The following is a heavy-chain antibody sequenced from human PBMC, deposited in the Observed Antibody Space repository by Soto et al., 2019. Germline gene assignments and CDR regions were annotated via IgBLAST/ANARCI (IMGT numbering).Heavy chain of an antibody. D-gene: IGHD2-2*01. J-gene: IGHJ6*03. CDR2: INHSGST. CDR3: ARVVVPAALTYYYYYNMDV. V-gene: IGHV4-34*01. Sequence: SETLSLTCAVYGGSFSGYYWSWIRQPPGKGLEWIGEINHSGSTNYNPSLKSRVTIPVDTSKNQFSLKLSSVTAADTAVYYCARVVVPAALTYYYYYNMDVWGKGTTVTVSS. CDR1: GGSFSGYY.